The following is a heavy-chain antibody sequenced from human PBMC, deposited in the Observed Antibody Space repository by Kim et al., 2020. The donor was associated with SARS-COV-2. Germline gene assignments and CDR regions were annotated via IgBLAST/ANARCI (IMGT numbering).Heavy chain of an antibody. V-gene: IGHV3-11*05. CDR3: AREAMVPDY. Sequence: GGSLRLSCAASGFTFSDYYMSWIRQAPGKGLEWLSYISTGSEYTNYADSVKGRFTISRDNAKSSLYLQMNTLKAEDTAVYYCAREAMVPDYWGQGTLVTV. J-gene: IGHJ4*02. D-gene: IGHD5-18*01. CDR1: GFTFSDYY. CDR2: ISTGSEYT.